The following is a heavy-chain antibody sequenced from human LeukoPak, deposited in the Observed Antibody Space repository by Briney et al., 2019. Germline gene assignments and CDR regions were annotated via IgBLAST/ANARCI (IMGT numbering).Heavy chain of an antibody. D-gene: IGHD6-13*01. CDR3: ARAGPSSSWHQFDY. CDR2: IYTDGNT. V-gene: IGHV3-66*01. CDR1: GFTVSSNY. J-gene: IGHJ4*02. Sequence: PGGSLRLSCAASGFTVSSNYMSWVRQAPGKGLEWVSVIYTDGNTYYADSVKGRFIISRDNSKNTLYLQMNSLRAEDTAVYYCARAGPSSSWHQFDYWGQGTLVTVSS.